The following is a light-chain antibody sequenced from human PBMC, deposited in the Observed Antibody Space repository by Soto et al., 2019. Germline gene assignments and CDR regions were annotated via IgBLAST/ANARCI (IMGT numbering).Light chain of an antibody. Sequence: EIVLTQSPGTLSLSPGERATLSCRASQSVSSSYLAWYQQKPGQAPRLLIHGVSTRATGIPDRFSGSGSGTDFTLTISRLEPEDFAVYYCQQDVTSPYIVGQGTKLEIK. J-gene: IGKJ2*01. V-gene: IGKV3-20*01. CDR1: QSVSSSY. CDR3: QQDVTSPYI. CDR2: GVS.